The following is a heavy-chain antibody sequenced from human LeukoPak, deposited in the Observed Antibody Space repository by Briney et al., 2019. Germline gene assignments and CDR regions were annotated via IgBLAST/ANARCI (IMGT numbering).Heavy chain of an antibody. D-gene: IGHD6-19*01. CDR1: GFTFSYYG. CDR2: ISDGGADT. Sequence: GGSLRLSCAASGFTFSYYGMTRIRQAPGKGLEWISYISDGGADTFYTDSVKGRFIISRDNSKNTLFLQMNSLRAEDTAVYFCAKRQPTTGWFKYFDSWGQGTLVTVSS. V-gene: IGHV3-23*01. J-gene: IGHJ4*02. CDR3: AKRQPTTGWFKYFDS.